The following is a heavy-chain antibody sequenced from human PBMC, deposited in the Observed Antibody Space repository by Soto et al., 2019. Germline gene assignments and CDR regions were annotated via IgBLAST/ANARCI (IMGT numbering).Heavy chain of an antibody. D-gene: IGHD2-15*01. Sequence: GGSLRLSCAASGFTVSSNYMSWVRQAPGKGLEWVSVIYSGGSTYYADSVKGRFTISRDNSKNTLYLQMNSLRAEDTAVYYCARLHCSGGSCYVGGYYFDYWGQGTLVTVSS. CDR2: IYSGGST. CDR3: ARLHCSGGSCYVGGYYFDY. J-gene: IGHJ4*02. CDR1: GFTVSSNY. V-gene: IGHV3-66*04.